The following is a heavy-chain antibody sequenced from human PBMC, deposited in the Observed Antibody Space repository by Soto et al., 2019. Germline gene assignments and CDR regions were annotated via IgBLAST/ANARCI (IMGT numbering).Heavy chain of an antibody. D-gene: IGHD2-2*01. CDR3: ARESSVTALDY. CDR1: GFTFRNYG. V-gene: IGHV3-33*01. J-gene: IGHJ4*02. CDR2: VWFDGNNK. Sequence: QVQVVESGGGVVQPGRSLRLSCAASGFTFRNYGMHWVRQPPGKGLEWVAVVWFDGNNKYYVDSVKGRFTISRDNSKNTVYLQMNRQRAEDTAVYYCARESSVTALDYWGQGTLVTVSS.